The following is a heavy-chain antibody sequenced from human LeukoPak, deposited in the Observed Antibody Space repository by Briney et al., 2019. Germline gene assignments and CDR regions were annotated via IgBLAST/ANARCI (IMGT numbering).Heavy chain of an antibody. Sequence: PGRSLRLSCAASGFTFSSYAMHWVRQAPGKGLEWVAVISYDGSNKYYADSVKGRFTISRDNSKNTLYLQMNSLRAEDTAVYYCARLAAAAYYYYYGMDVWGKGTTVTVSS. V-gene: IGHV3-30-3*01. D-gene: IGHD6-13*01. J-gene: IGHJ6*04. CDR1: GFTFSSYA. CDR3: ARLAAAAYYYYYGMDV. CDR2: ISYDGSNK.